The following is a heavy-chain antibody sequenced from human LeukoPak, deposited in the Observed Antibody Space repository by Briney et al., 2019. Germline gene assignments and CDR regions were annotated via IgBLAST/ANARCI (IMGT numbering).Heavy chain of an antibody. V-gene: IGHV3-73*01. J-gene: IGHJ6*04. CDR1: GFTFSGSA. Sequence: GGSLKLSCAASGFTFSGSAMHWVRQASGKGLEWVGRIRSKANSYATAYAASVKGRFTISRDDSKNTAYLQMNSLETEDTAVYYCTRREEGSSLRQYYYYYYGMDVWGKGTTVTVSS. D-gene: IGHD6-13*01. CDR3: TRREEGSSLRQYYYYYYGMDV. CDR2: IRSKANSYAT.